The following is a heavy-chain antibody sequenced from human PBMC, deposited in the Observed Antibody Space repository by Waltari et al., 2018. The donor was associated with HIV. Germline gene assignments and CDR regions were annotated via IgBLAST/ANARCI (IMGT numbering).Heavy chain of an antibody. D-gene: IGHD3-22*01. J-gene: IGHJ4*02. V-gene: IGHV3-21*01. CDR2: ISYSSRYI. CDR3: ARSPINYDSSYLLLY. Sequence: EVQLVESGGGLVKPGGSMRLSCEVSGFSFSSYSLNWVRQAPGKGLEWVSSISYSSRYIYYADSVKGRFTISRDNAKNSVYLQMNSLRAEDTAMYYCARSPINYDSSYLLLYWGQGTLVTVSS. CDR1: GFSFSSYS.